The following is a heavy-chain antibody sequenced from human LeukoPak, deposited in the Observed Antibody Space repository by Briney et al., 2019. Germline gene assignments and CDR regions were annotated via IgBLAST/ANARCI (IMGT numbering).Heavy chain of an antibody. CDR2: ISSSGSTI. CDR3: ARDHLRNGFDI. J-gene: IGHJ3*02. Sequence: AGGSLRLSCAASGFTFSSYNMNWVRQAPGKGLEGVSYISSSGSTIYYADSVKGRFTISRDNAKNSLYLQMNSLKTEDTAVYYCARDHLRNGFDIWGQGTMVTVSS. V-gene: IGHV3-48*03. D-gene: IGHD4-11*01. CDR1: GFTFSSYN.